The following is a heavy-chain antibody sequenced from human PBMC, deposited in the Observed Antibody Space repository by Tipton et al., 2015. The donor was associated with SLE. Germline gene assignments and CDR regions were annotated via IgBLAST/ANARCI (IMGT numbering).Heavy chain of an antibody. CDR3: AREGGYRWYYDSNGYDYFDY. J-gene: IGHJ4*02. Sequence: TLSLTCTVSGGSFSGYYWSWIRQPPGKGLEWIGSIYYSGSTYYNPSLKSRVTISVDTSKNQFSLKLSSVTAADTAVYYCAREGGYRWYYDSNGYDYFDYWGQGTLVTVSS. D-gene: IGHD3-22*01. CDR2: IYYSGST. V-gene: IGHV4-39*07. CDR1: GGSFSGYY.